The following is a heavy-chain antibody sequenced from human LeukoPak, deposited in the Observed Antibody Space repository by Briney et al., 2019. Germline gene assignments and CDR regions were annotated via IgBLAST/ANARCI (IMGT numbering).Heavy chain of an antibody. D-gene: IGHD3-16*01. Sequence: SETLSLTCIVSGGSISSYYWSWIRQPPGKGLEWIGYIYYSGSTNYNPSLKSRVTISVDTSKNQFSLKLSSVTAADTAVYYCAREFGHFDYWGQGTLVTVSS. V-gene: IGHV4-59*01. J-gene: IGHJ4*02. CDR1: GGSISSYY. CDR3: AREFGHFDY. CDR2: IYYSGST.